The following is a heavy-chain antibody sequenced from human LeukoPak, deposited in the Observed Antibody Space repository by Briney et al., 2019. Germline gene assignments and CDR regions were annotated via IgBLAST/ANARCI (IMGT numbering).Heavy chain of an antibody. V-gene: IGHV3-48*01. CDR1: GFTFSSYA. CDR3: ARVRGSYYMDV. Sequence: GGSLRLSCAASGFTFSSYAMSWVRQAPGKGLEWVSYITSSTSNIYYADFVKGRFTISRDNAKNSLYLQMNSLRAEDTGVYYCARVRGSYYMDVWGKGTTVTVSS. CDR2: ITSSTSNI. J-gene: IGHJ6*03.